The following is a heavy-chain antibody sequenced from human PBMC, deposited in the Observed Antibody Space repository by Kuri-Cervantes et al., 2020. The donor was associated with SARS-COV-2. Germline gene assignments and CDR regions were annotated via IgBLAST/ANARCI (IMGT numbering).Heavy chain of an antibody. Sequence: GSLRLSCAVYGGSLSGSYWSWIRQSPGKRLEWIGEVNHNGGANYNPSLTSRVTISVDTSKNHFPLKLTSVTAADTAVYYCASAFGDHWGLGTLVTVSS. D-gene: IGHD3-16*01. J-gene: IGHJ4*02. CDR2: VNHNGGA. CDR3: ASAFGDH. V-gene: IGHV4-34*01. CDR1: GGSLSGSY.